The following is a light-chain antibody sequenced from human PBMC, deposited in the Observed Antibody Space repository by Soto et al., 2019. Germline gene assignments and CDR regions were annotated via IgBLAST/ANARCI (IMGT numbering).Light chain of an antibody. V-gene: IGKV1-27*01. J-gene: IGKJ4*01. Sequence: DIQMTQSPSSLSASVGDRVTITCRASQAISNYLAWYQQKPGKVPKLLIYAASTLKSGVPSRFSGSGSGTDFTLTISSLQPEDVATYYCQKYNGVPLTFGGGTKAEIK. CDR3: QKYNGVPLT. CDR2: AAS. CDR1: QAISNY.